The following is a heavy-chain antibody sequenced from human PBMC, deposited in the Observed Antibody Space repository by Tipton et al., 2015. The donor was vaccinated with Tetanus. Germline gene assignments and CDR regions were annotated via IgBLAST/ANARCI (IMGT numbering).Heavy chain of an antibody. CDR1: GGSVSSGSYY. Sequence: LRLSCTVSGGSVSSGSYYWSWVRQPPGKGLEYIGYILYGKSTHYNPSLKSRLSMSADPAKNQFSLRLTSVTVADTAVYYCARIHDFWSGYFDFWGQGTPVTVSP. J-gene: IGHJ4*02. D-gene: IGHD3-3*01. CDR2: ILYGKST. CDR3: ARIHDFWSGYFDF. V-gene: IGHV4-61*01.